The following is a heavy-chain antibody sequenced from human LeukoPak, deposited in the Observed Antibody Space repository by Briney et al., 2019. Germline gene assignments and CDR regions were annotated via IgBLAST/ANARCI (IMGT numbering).Heavy chain of an antibody. Sequence: GSLRLSCAASGFTFSSYWMSWVRQAPGKGLEWVAHIKQDGSEKYYVDSVKGRFTISRDNAKNSLYVQMNSLRAEDTAVYYCARDSGPYYDFWSGYFNNYYYGMDVWGQGTTVTVSS. V-gene: IGHV3-7*01. CDR1: GFTFSSYW. J-gene: IGHJ6*02. CDR2: IKQDGSEK. CDR3: ARDSGPYYDFWSGYFNNYYYGMDV. D-gene: IGHD3-3*01.